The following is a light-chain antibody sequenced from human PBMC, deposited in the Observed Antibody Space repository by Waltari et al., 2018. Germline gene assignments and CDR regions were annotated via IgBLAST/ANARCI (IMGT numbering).Light chain of an antibody. CDR1: QSVSRH. CDR3: LQNNDWLPLT. Sequence: ILMTQSPATLSVSPGERATLSCRASQSVSRHLAWYQQKPGQPPRLLINGASTRATGVPDRFSGRGSVAEFTLNISSLQSEDFAVYYGLQNNDWLPLTFGGGTTVEIK. J-gene: IGKJ4*01. CDR2: GAS. V-gene: IGKV3-15*01.